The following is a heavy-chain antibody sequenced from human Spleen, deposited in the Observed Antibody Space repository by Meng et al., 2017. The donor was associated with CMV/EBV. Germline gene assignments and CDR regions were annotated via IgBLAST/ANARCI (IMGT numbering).Heavy chain of an antibody. Sequence: SETLSLTCTVSGASIRSSNYYWAWIRQPPGKQLEWIGNIYYTGSVYYNLSLESRVTISVDTSKNQFSLKLRSVTATDTAVYYCARGLTKKMTTVIPKYYYYAMDVWGQGTTVTVSS. J-gene: IGHJ6*02. CDR1: GASIRSSNYY. CDR2: IYYTGSV. V-gene: IGHV4-39*07. D-gene: IGHD4-17*01. CDR3: ARGLTKKMTTVIPKYYYYAMDV.